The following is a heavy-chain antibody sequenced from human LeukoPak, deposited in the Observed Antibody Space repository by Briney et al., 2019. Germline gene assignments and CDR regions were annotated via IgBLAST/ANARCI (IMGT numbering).Heavy chain of an antibody. CDR3: ARPVGASWFDS. Sequence: SQTLSLTCAISGDSVSTNSATWTWLRQSPSRGLEWLGRTYYRSKWSNDYAVSMKSRININPDTSKNQFSLELNYVTSEETAVYYCARPVGASWFDSWGQGTLVTVSP. CDR2: TYYRSKWSN. J-gene: IGHJ5*01. V-gene: IGHV6-1*01. CDR1: GDSVSTNSAT. D-gene: IGHD1-26*01.